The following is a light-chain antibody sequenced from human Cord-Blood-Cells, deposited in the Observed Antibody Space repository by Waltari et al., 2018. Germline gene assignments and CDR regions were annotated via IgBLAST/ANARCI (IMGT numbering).Light chain of an antibody. V-gene: IGKV3-20*01. CDR1: QSVTSSY. CDR3: QQYGSSPPTWT. Sequence: EIVLTQSPGPLSLSPGERATLSCRASQSVTSSYLAWYQQKPGQALRRPIYGACSRATGIPDRFSGSGSGTDFTLTISRLEPEDFAVYYCQQYGSSPPTWTFGQGTKVEIK. J-gene: IGKJ1*01. CDR2: GAC.